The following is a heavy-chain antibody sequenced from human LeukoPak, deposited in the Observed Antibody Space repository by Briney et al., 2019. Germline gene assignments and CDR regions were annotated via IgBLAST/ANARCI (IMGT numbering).Heavy chain of an antibody. D-gene: IGHD6-6*01. J-gene: IGHJ6*03. Sequence: GVSLRLSCEASGFTFTSYGMNWVRQAPGKGLEWVAVISYDGSNNYYAGSVKGRFTISRDNSKNTLYLQMNSLRAEDTAVYYCARVYSSSPYYYYYYMDVWGKGTTVTVSS. CDR2: ISYDGSNN. CDR1: GFTFTSYG. V-gene: IGHV3-30*03. CDR3: ARVYSSSPYYYYYYMDV.